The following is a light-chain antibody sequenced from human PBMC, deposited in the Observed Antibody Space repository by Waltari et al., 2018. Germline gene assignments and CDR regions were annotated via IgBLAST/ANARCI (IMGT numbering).Light chain of an antibody. J-gene: IGLJ2*01. CDR1: SSDVGYHNR. V-gene: IGLV2-18*02. CDR3: CSYTGSNTLV. Sequence: QSALTQPPSVYGSPGQSVTISCPGTSSDVGYHNRVSWYQQPPRAAPTLMIYEVTNRPSGVPDRFSGSKSGNTASLTISGLQAEDEANYYCCSYTGSNTLVFGGGTKLTVL. CDR2: EVT.